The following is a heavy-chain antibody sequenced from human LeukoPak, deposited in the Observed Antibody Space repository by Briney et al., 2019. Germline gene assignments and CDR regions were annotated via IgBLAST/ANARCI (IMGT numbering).Heavy chain of an antibody. Sequence: KYGESLKISCKGSGYSFTSYWIGWVRQMPGKGLEWMGIIYSIDSDITYSPSFQGQVTISADKSISTAYLQWSSLKASDTAMYYCARGSLNWPFDYWGQGTLVTVSS. CDR3: ARGSLNWPFDY. J-gene: IGHJ4*02. V-gene: IGHV5-51*01. CDR1: GYSFTSYW. CDR2: IYSIDSDI. D-gene: IGHD1-20*01.